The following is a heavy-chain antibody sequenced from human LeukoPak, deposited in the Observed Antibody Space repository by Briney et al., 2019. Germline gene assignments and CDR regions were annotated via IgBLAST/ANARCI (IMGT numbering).Heavy chain of an antibody. J-gene: IGHJ4*02. Sequence: GASVKVSCKASGGTFSSYAINWVRQAPGEGLEWMGRIIPILGIANYAQKFQGRVTITADESTSTAYMELSSLRSEDTAVYYCAISSGYSFDYWGQGTLVTVSS. V-gene: IGHV1-69*04. CDR1: GGTFSSYA. D-gene: IGHD3-22*01. CDR3: AISSGYSFDY. CDR2: IIPILGIA.